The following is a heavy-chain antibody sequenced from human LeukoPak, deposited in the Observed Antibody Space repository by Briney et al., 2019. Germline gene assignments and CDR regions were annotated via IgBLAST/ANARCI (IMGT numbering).Heavy chain of an antibody. CDR1: GFTLSNFW. CDR3: ARLGNFDY. J-gene: IGHJ4*02. D-gene: IGHD7-27*01. V-gene: IGHV3-7*01. CDR2: IKQDGSEK. Sequence: GGSLRLSCAASGFTLSNFWMSWVRQAPGKGLEWVANIKQDGSEKYYVDSVKDRLIICRDNAKNSLFLQMNSLRAEDTAVYYCARLGNFDYWGQGTLVTVSS.